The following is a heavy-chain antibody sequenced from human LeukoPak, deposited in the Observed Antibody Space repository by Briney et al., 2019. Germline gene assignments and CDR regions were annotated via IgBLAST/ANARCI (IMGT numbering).Heavy chain of an antibody. J-gene: IGHJ2*01. CDR2: INSDGSST. Sequence: GGSLRLSCAASGFTFRSYWMHWVRQAPGKGLVWVSRINSDGSSTSYADSVKGRFTISRDNAKNTLYLQMNSLRAEDTAVYYCARTDSSGWYRFFDLWGRGTLVTGSS. CDR3: ARTDSSGWYRFFDL. V-gene: IGHV3-74*01. D-gene: IGHD6-19*01. CDR1: GFTFRSYW.